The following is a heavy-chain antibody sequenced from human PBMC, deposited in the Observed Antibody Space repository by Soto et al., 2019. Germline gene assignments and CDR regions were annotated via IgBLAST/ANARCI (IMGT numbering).Heavy chain of an antibody. Sequence: GGSLRLSGAACGFTFIIYGMNWVRQAPGKGLEWVSYISSSSSTIYYADSVKGRFTISRDNAKNSLYLQMNTLRDEDTAVYYCARDGIVGATTKKWFDPWGQGNLVTVSS. CDR2: ISSSSSTI. CDR3: ARDGIVGATTKKWFDP. CDR1: GFTFIIYG. D-gene: IGHD1-26*01. V-gene: IGHV3-48*02. J-gene: IGHJ5*02.